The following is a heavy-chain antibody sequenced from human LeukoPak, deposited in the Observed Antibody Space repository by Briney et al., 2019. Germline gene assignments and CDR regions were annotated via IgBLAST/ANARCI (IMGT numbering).Heavy chain of an antibody. CDR3: ARGHYYGMDV. J-gene: IGHJ6*04. V-gene: IGHV3-74*01. Sequence: ETLSLTCTVSGYSISSGYYWGWIRPPPGKGLVWVSRINSDGSSTSYADSVKGRFTISRDNAKNTLYLQMNSLRDEDTAVYYCARGHYYGMDVWGKGTTVTISS. CDR1: GYSISSGYY. CDR2: INSDGSST.